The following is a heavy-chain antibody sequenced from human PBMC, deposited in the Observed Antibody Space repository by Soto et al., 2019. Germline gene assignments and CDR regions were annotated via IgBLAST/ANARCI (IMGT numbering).Heavy chain of an antibody. CDR3: AKEAAGTSGYYGMDV. V-gene: IGHV3-43*01. J-gene: IGHJ6*02. D-gene: IGHD6-13*01. CDR2: ISWDGGST. CDR1: GFTFDYYT. Sequence: QSGGSLRLSCAASGFTFDYYTMHWVRQAPGKGLEWVSLISWDGGSTYYADSVKGRFTISRDNSKNSLYLQMNSLRTEDTALYYCAKEAAGTSGYYGMDVWGQGTTVTVSS.